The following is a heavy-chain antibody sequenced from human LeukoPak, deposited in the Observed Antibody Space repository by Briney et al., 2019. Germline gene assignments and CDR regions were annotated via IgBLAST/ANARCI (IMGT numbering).Heavy chain of an antibody. CDR3: ARATYDSSGYYYSRGRYNWFDP. V-gene: IGHV4-34*01. D-gene: IGHD3-22*01. J-gene: IGHJ5*02. CDR2: MSPSGSS. Sequence: PSETLSLTCAVYGGSFSDYYWTWIRQTPGKGLEWIGEMSPSGSSNYNPSLKSRVTISVDTSKNQFSLKLSSVTAADTAVYNCARATYDSSGYYYSRGRYNWFDPWGQGTLVTVSS. CDR1: GGSFSDYY.